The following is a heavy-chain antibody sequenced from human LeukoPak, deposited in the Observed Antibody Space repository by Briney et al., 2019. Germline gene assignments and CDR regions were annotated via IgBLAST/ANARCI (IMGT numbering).Heavy chain of an antibody. J-gene: IGHJ3*02. Sequence: SETLSLTCTVSGGSISSSSYYWGWIRQPPGKGLEWIGSIYYSGSTYYNPSLKSRVTISVDTSKNQFSLKLSSVTAADTAVYYCARAPLWVGAIELAFDIWGQGTMVTVSS. D-gene: IGHD1-26*01. CDR1: GGSISSSSYY. CDR3: ARAPLWVGAIELAFDI. CDR2: IYYSGST. V-gene: IGHV4-39*01.